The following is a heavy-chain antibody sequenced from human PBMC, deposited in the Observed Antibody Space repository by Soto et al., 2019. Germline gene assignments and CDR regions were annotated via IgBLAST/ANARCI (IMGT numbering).Heavy chain of an antibody. CDR2: ISAYNGNT. CDR3: ARAGMITFGGVIATNWFDP. V-gene: IGHV1-18*01. Sequence: ASVKVSCKTSGYTFTSYGISWVRQAPGQGHEWMGWISAYNGNTNYAQKLQGRVTMTTDTSTSTAYMELRSLRSDDTAVYYCARAGMITFGGVIATNWFDPWGQGTLVTVSS. D-gene: IGHD3-16*02. J-gene: IGHJ5*02. CDR1: GYTFTSYG.